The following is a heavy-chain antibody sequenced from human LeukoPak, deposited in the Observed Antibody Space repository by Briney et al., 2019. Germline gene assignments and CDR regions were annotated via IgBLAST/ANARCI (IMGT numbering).Heavy chain of an antibody. Sequence: GGSLRLSCAASGFTFSSYAMGWVRQAPGKGLEWVSAISGSGGSTYYADSVKGRFTISRDNSKNTLYLQMNSLRAEDTAVYYCAKEGGYYYGSGRLDYWGQGTLVTVSS. V-gene: IGHV3-23*01. CDR2: ISGSGGST. CDR3: AKEGGYYYGSGRLDY. J-gene: IGHJ4*02. CDR1: GFTFSSYA. D-gene: IGHD3-10*01.